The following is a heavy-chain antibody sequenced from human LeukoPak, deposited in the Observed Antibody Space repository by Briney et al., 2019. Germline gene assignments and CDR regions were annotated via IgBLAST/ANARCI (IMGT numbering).Heavy chain of an antibody. CDR2: INPSGGST. V-gene: IGHV1-46*01. J-gene: IGHJ4*02. CDR3: ARDDGGGSYPSWIDY. D-gene: IGHD1-26*01. CDR1: GYTFTSYY. Sequence: GASVKVSCKASGYTFTSYYMHWVRQAPGQGLEWMGIINPSGGSTSYAQKFQGRVTMTRDMSTSTVYMELSSLRSGDTAVYYCARDDGGGSYPSWIDYWGQGTLVTVSS.